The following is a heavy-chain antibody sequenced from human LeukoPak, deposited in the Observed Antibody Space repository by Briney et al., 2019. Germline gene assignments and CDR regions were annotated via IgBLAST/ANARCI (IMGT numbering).Heavy chain of an antibody. Sequence: PGGSLRLSCAGSGFSFSTYVLSWVRQAPGKGLEWVSSLSHSGGSAYYTDSVKGRFTISRDNSKNTLYLHMNSLRVGDTAVYFCANLGFLTGSFDSWGQGTLVSVSS. CDR3: ANLGFLTGSFDS. D-gene: IGHD3-9*01. CDR2: LSHSGGSA. J-gene: IGHJ4*02. V-gene: IGHV3-23*01. CDR1: GFSFSTYV.